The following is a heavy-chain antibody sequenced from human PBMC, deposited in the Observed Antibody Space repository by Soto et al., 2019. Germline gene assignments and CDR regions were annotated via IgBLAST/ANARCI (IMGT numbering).Heavy chain of an antibody. D-gene: IGHD3-3*01. V-gene: IGHV2-5*02. CDR3: AHRILRTVLGLVMTTAIDFDF. Sequence: QITLNESGPTVVKPAETLTLTCTFSGFSLTTSGVGVGWIRQSPGKAPEWLALIYGDDDKRYSASLKSRLTISKDTSKHQVVLTMASVDPADTATYYCAHRILRTVLGLVMTTAIDFDFWGQGTPVVVSS. CDR1: GFSLTTSGVG. J-gene: IGHJ4*02. CDR2: IYGDDDK.